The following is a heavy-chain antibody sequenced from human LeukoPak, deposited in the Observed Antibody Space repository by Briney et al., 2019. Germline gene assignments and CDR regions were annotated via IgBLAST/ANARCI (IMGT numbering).Heavy chain of an antibody. Sequence: ASVTVSRKSSGYTFTGCYMHWVRQAPGQRLEWMGWINPNSGGTNYAQKFQGRVTMTRDTSISTAYMELSRLRSDDTAVYYCARDLDAFDIWGQGTMVTVSS. CDR2: INPNSGGT. D-gene: IGHD1-1*01. J-gene: IGHJ3*02. V-gene: IGHV1-2*02. CDR1: GYTFTGCY. CDR3: ARDLDAFDI.